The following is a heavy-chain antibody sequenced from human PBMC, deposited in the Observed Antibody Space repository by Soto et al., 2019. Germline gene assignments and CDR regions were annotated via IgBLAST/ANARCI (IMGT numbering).Heavy chain of an antibody. D-gene: IGHD6-6*01. CDR1: GFTFSSYS. V-gene: IGHV3-48*01. CDR2: ISSSSSTI. CDR3: ARASLDSSSTSYDY. Sequence: EVQLVESGGGLVQPGGSLRLSCAASGFTFSSYSMNWVRQAPGKGLEWVSYISSSSSTIYYADSVKGRFTISRDNAKNSLYLQMNSLRAEDTAVYYCARASLDSSSTSYDYWGQGTLVTVSS. J-gene: IGHJ4*02.